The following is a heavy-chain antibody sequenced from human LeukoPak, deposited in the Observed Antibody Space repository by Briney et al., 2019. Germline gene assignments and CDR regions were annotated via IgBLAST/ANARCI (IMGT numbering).Heavy chain of an antibody. CDR3: ARDFYVGSGSYYIGY. CDR1: GFTFSSYG. Sequence: GGSLRLSCAASGFTFSSYGMHWVRQAPGKGLEWVAVIWYDGSNKYYADFVKGRFTISRDNSKNTLYLQMNSLRAEDTAVYYCARDFYVGSGSYYIGYWGQGTLVTVSS. J-gene: IGHJ4*02. D-gene: IGHD3-10*01. V-gene: IGHV3-33*01. CDR2: IWYDGSNK.